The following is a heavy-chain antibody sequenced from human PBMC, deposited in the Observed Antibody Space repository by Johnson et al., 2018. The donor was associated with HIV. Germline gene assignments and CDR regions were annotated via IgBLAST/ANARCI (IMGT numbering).Heavy chain of an antibody. Sequence: VQLVESGGGLVQPGRALRLSCAASGFTFDDYAMHWVRQAPGKGLEWVSGTSWNSGSIRYADSVKGRFTISRDNAKNSLYLQMNNLRTEDTAFYYCARATGSWMDAFDIWGQGTMVTVSS. CDR1: GFTFDDYA. D-gene: IGHD2-2*03. V-gene: IGHV3-9*01. J-gene: IGHJ3*02. CDR3: ARATGSWMDAFDI. CDR2: TSWNSGSI.